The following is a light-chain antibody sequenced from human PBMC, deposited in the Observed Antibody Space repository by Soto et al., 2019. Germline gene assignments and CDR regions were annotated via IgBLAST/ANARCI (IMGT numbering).Light chain of an antibody. CDR3: QQRSNSYT. CDR2: DAS. Sequence: EIVLTQSPATLSLSPGERATLSCRASQGVSSYLAWYQQKPGQAPRLLIYDASNRATGIPARFSGSGPGTDFTLTISSLEPEDFAVYYCQQRSNSYTFGQGTKLEIK. J-gene: IGKJ2*01. CDR1: QGVSSY. V-gene: IGKV3D-11*01.